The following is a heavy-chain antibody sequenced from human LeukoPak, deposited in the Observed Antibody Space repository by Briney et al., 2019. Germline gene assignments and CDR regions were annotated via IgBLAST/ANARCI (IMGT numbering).Heavy chain of an antibody. D-gene: IGHD1-26*01. CDR2: IYHSGST. CDR3: ARGKIVGATHYFDY. V-gene: IGHV4-39*07. CDR1: GGSISSSSYY. J-gene: IGHJ4*02. Sequence: PSETLSLTCTVSGGSISSSSYYWGWIRQPPGKGLEWIGEIYHSGSTNYNPSLKSRVTISVDKSKNQFSLKLSSVTAADTAVYYCARGKIVGATHYFDYWGQGTLVTVSS.